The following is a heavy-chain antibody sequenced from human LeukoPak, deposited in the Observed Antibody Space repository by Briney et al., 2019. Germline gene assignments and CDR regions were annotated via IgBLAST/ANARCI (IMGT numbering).Heavy chain of an antibody. CDR1: GFTFSSYA. CDR2: ISYDGSNK. CDR3: ARDLDSYGSFDY. Sequence: GGSLRLSCAASGFTFSSYAMHWVRQAPGKGLEWVAVISYDGSNKYYADSVKGRFTISRDNSKNTLYLQMNSLRAEDTAVYYCARDLDSYGSFDYWGQGTLVTVSS. J-gene: IGHJ4*02. V-gene: IGHV3-30-3*01. D-gene: IGHD5-18*01.